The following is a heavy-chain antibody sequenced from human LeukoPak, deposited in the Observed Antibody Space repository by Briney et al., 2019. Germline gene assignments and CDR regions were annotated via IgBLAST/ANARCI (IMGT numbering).Heavy chain of an antibody. CDR1: GFIFSSFG. CDR2: IQDDESNK. CDR3: AKQMVERPHYYYMDV. D-gene: IGHD2-15*01. Sequence: GGSLRLSCAASGFIFSSFGMHWVRQAPGKGLEWVAFIQDDESNKFYAGSVKGRFTISRDNSKNTLFLQMNSLRPEDTALYYCAKQMVERPHYYYMDVWGKGTTVTVSS. J-gene: IGHJ6*03. V-gene: IGHV3-30*02.